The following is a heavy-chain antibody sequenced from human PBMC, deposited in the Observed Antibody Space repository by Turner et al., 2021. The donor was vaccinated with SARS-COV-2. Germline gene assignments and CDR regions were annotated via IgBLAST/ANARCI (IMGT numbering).Heavy chain of an antibody. CDR1: GFTVSSNY. CDR2: IYSGGRT. D-gene: IGHD3-22*01. J-gene: IGHJ6*02. CDR3: ASEQDSSGFVGMDV. Sequence: EVQLVESGGGWVQPGGSLRLSCAASGFTVSSNYMSWVRQAPGKGLEWVSIIYSGGRTYYADSVKGRFTISRDNSKNTLYLKMNSLRAEDTAVYYCASEQDSSGFVGMDVWGQGTTVTVSS. V-gene: IGHV3-66*01.